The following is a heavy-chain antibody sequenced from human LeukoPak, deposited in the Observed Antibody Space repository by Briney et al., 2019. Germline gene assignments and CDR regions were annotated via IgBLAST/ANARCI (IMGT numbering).Heavy chain of an antibody. Sequence: GESLTLSCAASGFTFSSYEMNWVRQAPGKGMEWVSYISSSGSTIYYADSVKGRFTISRDNAKNSLYLQMNSLRAEDTAVYYCARVGDSSGYWYYFDYWGQGTLVTVSS. CDR1: GFTFSSYE. CDR3: ARVGDSSGYWYYFDY. V-gene: IGHV3-48*03. CDR2: ISSSGSTI. J-gene: IGHJ4*02. D-gene: IGHD3-22*01.